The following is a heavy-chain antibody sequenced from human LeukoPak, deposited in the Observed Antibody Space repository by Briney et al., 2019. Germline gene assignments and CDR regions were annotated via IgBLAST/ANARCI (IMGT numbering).Heavy chain of an antibody. D-gene: IGHD2-2*01. CDR2: ISGSGGST. CDR3: VKDRCDRTTCPEV. V-gene: IGHV3-23*01. Sequence: QPGGSLRLSCAASGTTFSTYAMTWVRQAPGEGLEGVSGISGSGGSTYYTDSVKGRFTISRDNSKNTLHLQMSSLRAEDTALYYCVKDRCDRTTCPEVWGQGTLVTVSS. CDR1: GTTFSTYA. J-gene: IGHJ4*02.